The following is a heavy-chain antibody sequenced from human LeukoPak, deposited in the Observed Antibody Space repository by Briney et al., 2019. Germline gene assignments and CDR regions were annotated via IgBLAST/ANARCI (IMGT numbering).Heavy chain of an antibody. V-gene: IGHV3-66*02. CDR2: IYSGGST. CDR1: GFTVSSNY. CDR3: AKGEYSYGYRYYYYGMDV. D-gene: IGHD5-18*01. J-gene: IGHJ6*02. Sequence: GSLRLSCAASGFTVSSNYMGWVRQAPGKGLEWVSVIYSGGSTYYADSVKGRFTISRDNSKNTLYLQMNSLRAEDTAVYYCAKGEYSYGYRYYYYGMDVWGQGTTVTVSS.